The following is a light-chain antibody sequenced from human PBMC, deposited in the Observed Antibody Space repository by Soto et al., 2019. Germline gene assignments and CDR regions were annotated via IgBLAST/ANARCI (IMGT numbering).Light chain of an antibody. J-gene: IGLJ2*01. Sequence: QSVLTQPASVSGSPGQSITISCTGTSTDIGGYTYVSWYQQHPGKVPKLMIYEVDNRPSGVSNRFSGSKSGSTASLTISGLQAEDEADYVCSSYSRTTTRVVFGGGTKLTVL. CDR3: SSYSRTTTRVV. CDR1: STDIGGYTY. V-gene: IGLV2-14*01. CDR2: EVD.